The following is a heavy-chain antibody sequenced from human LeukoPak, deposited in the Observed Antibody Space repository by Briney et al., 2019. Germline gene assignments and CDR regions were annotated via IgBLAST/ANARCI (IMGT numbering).Heavy chain of an antibody. J-gene: IGHJ4*02. Sequence: GESLKIFCKALGYSFTSYWIGWVRQMPGKGLGWMGITYPGDSDTRYSPSFQGQVTISADKSISTAYLQWSSLKASDTAMYYCASAKVATIGPFDYWGQGTLVTVSS. CDR1: GYSFTSYW. V-gene: IGHV5-51*01. CDR2: TYPGDSDT. CDR3: ASAKVATIGPFDY. D-gene: IGHD5-24*01.